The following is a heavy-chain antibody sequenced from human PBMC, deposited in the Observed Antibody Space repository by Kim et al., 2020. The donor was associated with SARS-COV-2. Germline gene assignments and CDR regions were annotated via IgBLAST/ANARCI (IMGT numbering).Heavy chain of an antibody. Sequence: SETLSLTCAVYGGSFSGYYWSWIRQPPGKGLEWIGEINHSGSTNYNPSLKSRVTISVDTSKNQFSLKLSSVTAADTAVYYCARLSIAVATAEDPDAFDIWGQGTMVTVSS. CDR2: INHSGST. CDR3: ARLSIAVATAEDPDAFDI. V-gene: IGHV4-34*01. CDR1: GGSFSGYY. D-gene: IGHD6-19*01. J-gene: IGHJ3*02.